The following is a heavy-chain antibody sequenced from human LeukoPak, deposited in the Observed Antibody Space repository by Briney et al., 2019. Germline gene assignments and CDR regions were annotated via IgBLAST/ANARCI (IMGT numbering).Heavy chain of an antibody. J-gene: IGHJ4*02. CDR1: GFTVSNNY. Sequence: PGGSLRLSCAASGFTVSNNYMSWVRQAPGKGLEWVSIIYSGGRTSYADSVKGRFTISRDNSKNTLYLQMNSLRAEDTAVYYCARDAWGDSSGYYYSAFDYWGQGTLVTVSS. V-gene: IGHV3-66*01. CDR3: ARDAWGDSSGYYYSAFDY. D-gene: IGHD3-22*01. CDR2: IYSGGRT.